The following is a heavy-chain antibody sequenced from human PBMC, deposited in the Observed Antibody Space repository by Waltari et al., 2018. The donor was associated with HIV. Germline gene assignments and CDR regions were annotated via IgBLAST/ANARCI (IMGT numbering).Heavy chain of an antibody. CDR1: GFTFSSYS. Sequence: EVQLVESGGGLVKPGGSLRLSCAASGFTFSSYSMNWVRQAPGKGLEGVSSISSSSRYIYYADSVKGRFTISRDNAKNSLYLQMNSLRAEDTAVYYCARVGGGGDCFDYWGQGTLVTVSS. CDR3: ARVGGGGDCFDY. D-gene: IGHD2-21*01. CDR2: ISSSSRYI. J-gene: IGHJ4*02. V-gene: IGHV3-21*01.